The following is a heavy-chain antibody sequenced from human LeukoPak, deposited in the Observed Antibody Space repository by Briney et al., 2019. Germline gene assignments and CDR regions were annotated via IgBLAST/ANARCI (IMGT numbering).Heavy chain of an antibody. J-gene: IGHJ3*02. Sequence: GESLKISCKGSGYSSTSYWIGWVRQMPGKGLEWMGIIYPGDSDTRYSPSFQGQVTISADKSISTAYLQWGSLKASDTAMYYCARQLGTTGPLGAFDIWGQGTMVTVSS. CDR3: ARQLGTTGPLGAFDI. V-gene: IGHV5-51*01. CDR1: GYSSTSYW. D-gene: IGHD1-1*01. CDR2: IYPGDSDT.